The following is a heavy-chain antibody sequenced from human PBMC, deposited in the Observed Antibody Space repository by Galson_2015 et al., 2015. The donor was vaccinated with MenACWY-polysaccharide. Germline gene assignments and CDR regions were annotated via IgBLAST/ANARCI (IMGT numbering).Heavy chain of an antibody. CDR1: GYTFTSYA. CDR3: AREPKQKVTTVTTGRFDY. V-gene: IGHV7-4-1*02. J-gene: IGHJ4*02. Sequence: SVKVSCKASGYTFTSYAMNWVRQAPGQGLEWMGWINTNTGNPTYAQGFTGRVVFSLDTSVSTAYLQISSLKAEDTAVYYCAREPKQKVTTVTTGRFDYWGQGTLVTVSS. CDR2: INTNTGNP. D-gene: IGHD4-17*01.